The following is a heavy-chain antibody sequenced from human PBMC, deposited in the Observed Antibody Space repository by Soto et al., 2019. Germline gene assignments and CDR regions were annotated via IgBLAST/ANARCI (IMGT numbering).Heavy chain of an antibody. CDR1: GFTLSNYA. CDR2: ISSDGGCI. J-gene: IGHJ4*02. Sequence: GGSLRLSCAASGFTLSNYAVNWVRQAPGKGLEWVSYISSDGGCIYYGDSVKGRFTISRDNAKNSLYLQMDSLRAEDTAVYYCARLVRNSWYYYNTVDFWGQGSLVTVSS. CDR3: ARLVRNSWYYYNTVDF. V-gene: IGHV3-48*01. D-gene: IGHD6-13*01.